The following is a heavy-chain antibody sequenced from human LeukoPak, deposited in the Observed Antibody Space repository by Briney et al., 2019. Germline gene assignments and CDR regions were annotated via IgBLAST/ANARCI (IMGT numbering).Heavy chain of an antibody. J-gene: IGHJ5*02. D-gene: IGHD4-11*01. CDR2: ISWNSGSI. CDR3: AKDPRPRMTTVTGNWFDP. V-gene: IGHV3-9*03. Sequence: GRSLRLSCAASGFTFDDYAMHWVRQAPGKGLEWVSGISWNSGSIGYADSVKGRFTISRDNAKNSLYLQMNSLRAEDMALYYCAKDPRPRMTTVTGNWFDPWGQGTLVTVSS. CDR1: GFTFDDYA.